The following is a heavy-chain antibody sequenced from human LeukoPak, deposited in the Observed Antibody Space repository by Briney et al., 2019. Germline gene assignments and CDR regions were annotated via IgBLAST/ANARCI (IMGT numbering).Heavy chain of an antibody. CDR2: ISGSGGST. J-gene: IGHJ4*02. Sequence: GGSLRLSCAASGFTFSSYSMNWVRQAPGKGLEWVSAISGSGGSTYYADSVKGRFTISRDNSKNTLYLQMNSLRAEDTAVYYCAPYYDSSGHTSVSYWGQGTLVTVSS. CDR3: APYYDSSGHTSVSY. V-gene: IGHV3-23*01. D-gene: IGHD3-22*01. CDR1: GFTFSSYS.